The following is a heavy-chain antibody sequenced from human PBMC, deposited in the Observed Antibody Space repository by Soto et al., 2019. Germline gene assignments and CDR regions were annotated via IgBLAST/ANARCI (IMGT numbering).Heavy chain of an antibody. CDR1: GGSISSYY. CDR3: ARARYYDWCFDL. CDR2: VYYTGNT. Sequence: SETLSLTCTVSGGSISSYYWSWIRQPPGKGLEWIGYVYYTGNTNYNPSLKSRVSMSVDTSKNQVSLKLSSVTAADTAVYFCARARYYDWCFDLWGLGTPVTVS. V-gene: IGHV4-59*01. J-gene: IGHJ4*02. D-gene: IGHD3-9*01.